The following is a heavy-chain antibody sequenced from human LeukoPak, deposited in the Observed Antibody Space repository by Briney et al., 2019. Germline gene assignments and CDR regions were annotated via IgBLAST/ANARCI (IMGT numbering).Heavy chain of an antibody. Sequence: KTGGSLRLSCAASGFTFSNAWMSWVRQDHGEGLEWLGRVKSKTDGGTTDYAAPVKGRFTISRDDSKNTLYLQMNSLKTEDTAVYYCTTSLPLWFGELNDYWGQGTLVTVSS. J-gene: IGHJ4*02. CDR1: GFTFSNAW. CDR2: VKSKTDGGTT. V-gene: IGHV3-15*01. D-gene: IGHD3-10*01. CDR3: TTSLPLWFGELNDY.